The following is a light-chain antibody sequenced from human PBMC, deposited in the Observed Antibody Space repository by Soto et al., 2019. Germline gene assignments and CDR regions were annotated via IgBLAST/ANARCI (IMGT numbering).Light chain of an antibody. CDR3: CSYAVVSTSV. Sequence: QPVLTQPASVSGSPGQSITISCTGSSSDVGGYDLVSWYQQHPGKAPKLIIYEGSKRPSGISNRFSGSKSGNTASLTISGLQAEDEADYYCCSYAVVSTSVFGTGPKATVL. J-gene: IGLJ1*01. CDR1: SSDVGGYDL. CDR2: EGS. V-gene: IGLV2-23*01.